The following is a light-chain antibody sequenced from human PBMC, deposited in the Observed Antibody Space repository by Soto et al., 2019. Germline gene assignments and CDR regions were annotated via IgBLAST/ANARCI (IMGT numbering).Light chain of an antibody. CDR2: DAS. V-gene: IGKV3-11*01. J-gene: IGKJ1*01. CDR1: QSVSSH. CDR3: VQRTTWPWT. Sequence: EIVLTQSPGNLSLSPGERATLSCRASQSVSSHLAWYQQKPGQAPRLLIYDASNRATGIPARFSGSGSGTDFTLTISSLEPEDFAVYHCVQRTTWPWTCGQGSKVEIK.